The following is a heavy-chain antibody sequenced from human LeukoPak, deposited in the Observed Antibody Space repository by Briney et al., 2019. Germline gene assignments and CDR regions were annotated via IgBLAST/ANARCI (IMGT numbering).Heavy chain of an antibody. Sequence: SETLSLACTVSGGSVASNPYYWGWIRQPPGQGLEWIGIISYSGSTYYNPSLKSRLTISVDTSKNQFSLKLSSVAAAETAVYYCARLDGFSYGYLYYFDHWGEGTVVTVCS. D-gene: IGHD5-18*01. CDR3: ARLDGFSYGYLYYFDH. J-gene: IGHJ4*02. V-gene: IGHV4-39*01. CDR1: GGSVASNPYY. CDR2: ISYSGST.